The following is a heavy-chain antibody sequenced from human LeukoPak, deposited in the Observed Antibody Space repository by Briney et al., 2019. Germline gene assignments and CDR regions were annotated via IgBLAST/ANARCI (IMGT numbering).Heavy chain of an antibody. CDR3: VRRYYEYNVYDRHLDF. D-gene: IGHD5/OR15-5a*01. J-gene: IGHJ4*02. V-gene: IGHV3-74*03. CDR1: GFTFSRDW. Sequence: GGSLRLSCAASGFTFSRDWMPWVRQAPGKGLVWVSRISDDGSITTYADSVQGRFTISRDNAKSTVFLQMNSLRVEDTAVYFCVRRYYEYNVYDRHLDFWGQGILVTVSS. CDR2: ISDDGSIT.